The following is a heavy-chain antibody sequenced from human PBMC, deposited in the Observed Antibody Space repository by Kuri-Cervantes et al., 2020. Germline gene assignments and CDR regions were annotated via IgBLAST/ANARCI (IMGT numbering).Heavy chain of an antibody. V-gene: IGHV4-38-2*01. CDR3: ARARGDYYFDY. J-gene: IGHJ4*02. D-gene: IGHD2-21*02. Sequence: ESLKISCAVSGYSISSGYYWGWIRQPPGKGLEWIGSIYHSGSTYYNPSLKSRVTISVDTSKNQFSLKLSSVTAADTAVYYCARARGDYYFDYWGQGTLVTVSS. CDR2: IYHSGST. CDR1: GYSISSGYY.